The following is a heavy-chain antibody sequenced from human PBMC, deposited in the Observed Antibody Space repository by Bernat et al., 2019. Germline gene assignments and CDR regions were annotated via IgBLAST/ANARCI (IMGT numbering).Heavy chain of an antibody. J-gene: IGHJ4*02. V-gene: IGHV3-23*01. Sequence: EVQLLESGGGLVQPGGSLRLSCAASGFTFSSYAMTWVRRAPGKGLEWVSAISSGGGTTFYADSVKGRFTISRDNSKSTLYLQMNSLRAEDTAVYHCARQLGYCSDGNCYFEYWGQGTLVTVSS. CDR2: ISSGGGTT. CDR1: GFTFSSYA. D-gene: IGHD2-15*01. CDR3: ARQLGYCSDGNCYFEY.